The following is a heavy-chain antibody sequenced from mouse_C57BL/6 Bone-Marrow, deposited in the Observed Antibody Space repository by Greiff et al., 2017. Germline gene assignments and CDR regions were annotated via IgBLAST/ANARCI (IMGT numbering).Heavy chain of an antibody. CDR1: GFTFSDYG. CDR2: ISSGSSTI. V-gene: IGHV5-17*01. CDR3: ARPSRNYFDY. J-gene: IGHJ2*01. D-gene: IGHD1-1*01. Sequence: EVQLQESGGGLVKPGGSLKLSCAASGFTFSDYGMHWVRQAPEKGLEWVAYISSGSSTIYYADTVKGRFTISRDNAKNTLFLQMTSLRSEDTAMYYCARPSRNYFDYWGQGTTLTVSS.